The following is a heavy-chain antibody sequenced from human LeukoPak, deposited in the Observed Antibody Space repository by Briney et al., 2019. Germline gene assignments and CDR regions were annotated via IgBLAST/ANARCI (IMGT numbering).Heavy chain of an antibody. CDR2: ISYSGST. CDR3: ARAGGWRDPKTTVTYFDY. Sequence: PSETLSLTCTVSGGSISSYYWSWIRQPPGKGLEWIGYISYSGSTNYNPSLKSRVTISVDTSKNQFSLKLSSVTAADTAVYYCARAGGWRDPKTTVTYFDYWGQGTLVTVSS. J-gene: IGHJ4*02. CDR1: GGSISSYY. D-gene: IGHD4-17*01. V-gene: IGHV4-59*01.